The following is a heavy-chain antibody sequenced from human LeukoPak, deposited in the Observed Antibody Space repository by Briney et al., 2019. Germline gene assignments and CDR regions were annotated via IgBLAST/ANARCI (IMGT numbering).Heavy chain of an antibody. Sequence: ASVKVSCKASGYTFTFTTYYIHWVRQAPGQGLEWMGWINPNSGATKYAQKFEGRVTMTRDTSISTTFLDLSGLRFDDTAIYYCARDGGGEVATNFDYWGQGTLVAVSS. CDR1: GYTFTFTTYY. V-gene: IGHV1-2*02. CDR3: ARDGGGEVATNFDY. J-gene: IGHJ4*02. CDR2: INPNSGAT. D-gene: IGHD5-12*01.